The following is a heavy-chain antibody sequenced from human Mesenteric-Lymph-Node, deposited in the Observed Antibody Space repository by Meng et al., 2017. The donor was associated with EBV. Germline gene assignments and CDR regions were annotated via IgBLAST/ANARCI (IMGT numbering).Heavy chain of an antibody. CDR2: ISTSGSTK. J-gene: IGHJ5*02. CDR3: VRGYSSGWFDP. CDR1: GFTFSDYY. V-gene: IGHV3-11*01. Sequence: QVKLVESGGGLVKPGGSLRLSCAASGFTFSDYYMSWIRQSPGKGLEWIAYISTSGSTKLYADSVKGRLTISRDNAKNSLFLQMNSLQVDDTAVYYCVRGYSSGWFDPWGQGTLVTVSS. D-gene: IGHD6-19*01.